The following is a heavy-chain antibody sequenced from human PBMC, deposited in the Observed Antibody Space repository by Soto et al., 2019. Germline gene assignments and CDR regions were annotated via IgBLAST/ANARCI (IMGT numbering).Heavy chain of an antibody. J-gene: IGHJ4*02. CDR3: ARGLIVMLAGIEELINSHFDS. CDR2: IYYSGTT. D-gene: IGHD2-21*02. CDR1: DAPINSGGYY. Sequence: PSETLSLTCTASDAPINSGGYYWSWIRQHPGKGLEWIGFIYYSGTTYYNPSLKSRVTTSVDTSKNQFSLRLSSVTAADTAVYYCARGLIVMLAGIEELINSHFDSWGQGTLVTVSS. V-gene: IGHV4-31*03.